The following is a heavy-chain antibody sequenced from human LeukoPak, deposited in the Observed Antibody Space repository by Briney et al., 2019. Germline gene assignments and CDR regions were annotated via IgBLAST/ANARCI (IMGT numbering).Heavy chain of an antibody. D-gene: IGHD6-19*01. J-gene: IGHJ5*02. CDR3: ARGRPQYSSGINRKNWFDP. CDR2: IYSSGST. V-gene: IGHV4-59*12. Sequence: SETRSLTCNVSGGSIRGYYWSWIRQPPGKGLEWIGYIYSSGSTNYNPSLKSRVTISVDTSKNQFSLKLSSVTAADTAVYYCARGRPQYSSGINRKNWFDPWGQGTLVTVSS. CDR1: GGSIRGYY.